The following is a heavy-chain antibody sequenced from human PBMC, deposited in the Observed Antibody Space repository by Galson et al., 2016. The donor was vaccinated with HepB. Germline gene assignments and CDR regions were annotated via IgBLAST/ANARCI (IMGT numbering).Heavy chain of an antibody. CDR2: IYSGGSK. CDR3: ATDRRDAYNWGSVGFDV. Sequence: SLRLSCAASGFTVSSNYMSWVRQAPGKGLEWISTIYSGGSKYYADSVKDRISISRDHSKNTLYLQMNSLKTEETAVYYCATDRRDAYNWGSVGFDVWGQGTLVTVS. J-gene: IGHJ3*01. CDR1: GFTVSSNY. D-gene: IGHD5-24*01. V-gene: IGHV3-66*02.